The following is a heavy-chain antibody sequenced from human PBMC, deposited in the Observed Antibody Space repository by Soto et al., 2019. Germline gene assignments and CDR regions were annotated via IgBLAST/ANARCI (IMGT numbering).Heavy chain of an antibody. CDR2: ISGSGGST. J-gene: IGHJ6*02. D-gene: IGHD5-18*01. V-gene: IGHV3-23*01. CDR1: GFTFSSYA. CDR3: AKLPTSGTAMVPADYGMDV. Sequence: EVQLLESGGGLVQPGGSLRLSCAASGFTFSSYAMSWVRQAPGKGLEWVSAISGSGGSTYYADSVKGRFTISRDNSKNTLYLQMNSPRAEDTAVYYCAKLPTSGTAMVPADYGMDVWGQGTTVTVSS.